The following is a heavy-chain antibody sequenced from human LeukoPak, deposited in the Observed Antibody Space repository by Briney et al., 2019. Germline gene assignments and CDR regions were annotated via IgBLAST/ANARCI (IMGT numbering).Heavy chain of an antibody. Sequence: SDTLPLTCTNSGCSISSGCYYWIWVRQPAGKGLEWIGRIYISGSTNYNPSLKSRVTISADTSKNQFSLKLSSVTAADTAVYYCARGSGRDAFDIWGQGTMVTVSS. D-gene: IGHD2-15*01. V-gene: IGHV4-61*02. CDR2: IYISGST. CDR1: GCSISSGCYY. J-gene: IGHJ3*02. CDR3: ARGSGRDAFDI.